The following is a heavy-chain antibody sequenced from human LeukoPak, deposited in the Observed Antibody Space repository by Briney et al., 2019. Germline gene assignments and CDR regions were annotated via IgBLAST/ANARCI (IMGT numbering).Heavy chain of an antibody. CDR1: GFTFSSYG. Sequence: PGGSLRLSCAASGFTFSSYGMHWVRQAPGKGLEWVAIISYDGSNKYYADSVKGRFTISRDNSKNTLYLQMNSLRAEDTAVYCCAKPISSSWYTPAYWGQGTLVTVSS. CDR2: ISYDGSNK. V-gene: IGHV3-30*18. D-gene: IGHD6-13*01. J-gene: IGHJ4*02. CDR3: AKPISSSWYTPAY.